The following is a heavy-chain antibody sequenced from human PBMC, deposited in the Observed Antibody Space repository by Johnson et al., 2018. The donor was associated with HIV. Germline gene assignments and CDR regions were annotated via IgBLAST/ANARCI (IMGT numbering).Heavy chain of an antibody. D-gene: IGHD2-15*01. Sequence: VQLVESGGGVVRPGGSLRLSCAASGFTFDDYGMSWVRQAPGKGLEWVSVINAGGDTYSADSVKGRLTISRDRSKNTLYLQMNSLRGDDTAVYYCTRVSSTSWALDIWGQGTLVTVSS. CDR3: TRVSSTSWALDI. V-gene: IGHV3-20*04. CDR2: INAGGDT. CDR1: GFTFDDYG. J-gene: IGHJ3*02.